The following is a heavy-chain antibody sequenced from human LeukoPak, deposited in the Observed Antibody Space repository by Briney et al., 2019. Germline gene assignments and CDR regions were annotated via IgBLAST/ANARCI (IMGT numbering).Heavy chain of an antibody. V-gene: IGHV3-23*01. CDR1: GFTFSSYA. Sequence: GGSLRLSCAASGFTFSSYAMSWVRQAPGKGLEWVSAISGSGGSTYYADSVKGRFTISRDNSKNTLYLQMNSLRAEDTAVYYCAKGWDIVVVTAIPHFDYWGQGTLVTVSS. CDR2: ISGSGGST. CDR3: AKGWDIVVVTAIPHFDY. J-gene: IGHJ4*02. D-gene: IGHD2-21*02.